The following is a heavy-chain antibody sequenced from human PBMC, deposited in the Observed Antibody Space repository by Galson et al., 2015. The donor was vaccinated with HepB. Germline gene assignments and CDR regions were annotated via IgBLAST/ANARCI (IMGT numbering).Heavy chain of an antibody. V-gene: IGHV3-30*04. CDR3: ARDILDGYNLPDY. CDR1: GFTFSSYA. J-gene: IGHJ4*02. Sequence: SLRLSCAASGFTFSSYALHWVRQAPGKGLEWVAAISYDGSNKYYADSVKGRFTISRDNSKNTLYLQMNSLRAEDTAVYYCARDILDGYNLPDYWGQGTLVTVSS. D-gene: IGHD5-24*01. CDR2: ISYDGSNK.